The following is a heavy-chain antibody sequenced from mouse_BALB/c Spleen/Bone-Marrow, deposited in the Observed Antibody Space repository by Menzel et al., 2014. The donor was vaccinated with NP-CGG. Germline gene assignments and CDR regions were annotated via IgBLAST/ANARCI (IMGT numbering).Heavy chain of an antibody. CDR3: GRGDDYDGDFDR. CDR1: GYSFTGYF. J-gene: IGHJ2*01. CDR2: INPYNGDT. D-gene: IGHD2-4*01. V-gene: IGHV1-37*01. Sequence: SGPEMVKPGASVKISCKASGYSFTGYFMNWVKQSHGKGLEWIGRINPYNGDTFYNQKFKGKATLTVDKSSSTAHMELLSLTSEDSAVYYCGRGDDYDGDFDRWGQGTTLTVSS.